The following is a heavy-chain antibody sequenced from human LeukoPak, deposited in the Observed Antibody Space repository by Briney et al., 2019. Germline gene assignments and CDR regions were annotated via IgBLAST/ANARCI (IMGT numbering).Heavy chain of an antibody. CDR1: GFTFSSYG. J-gene: IGHJ4*02. Sequence: PGGSLRLSCAASGFTFSSYGMHWVRQAPGKGLEWVAVIWYDGSNKYYADSVKGRFTISRDNSKNTLYLQMNSLRAEDTAVYYCAKLRGATINAWYFDYWGQGTLVTVSS. CDR2: IWYDGSNK. D-gene: IGHD5-12*01. V-gene: IGHV3-33*06. CDR3: AKLRGATINAWYFDY.